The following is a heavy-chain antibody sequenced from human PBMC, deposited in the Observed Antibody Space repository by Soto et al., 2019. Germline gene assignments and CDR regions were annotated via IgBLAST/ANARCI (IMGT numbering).Heavy chain of an antibody. Sequence: SETRSLTCTVSGGSISSYYWSWIRQPPGKGLEWIGYIYYSGSTNYNPSLKSRVTMSVDTSKNQFSLKLNSMTAADTAVYYCARHNYGSGSTYFDYWGQGTLVTVSS. D-gene: IGHD3-10*01. CDR3: ARHNYGSGSTYFDY. CDR2: IYYSGST. CDR1: GGSISSYY. J-gene: IGHJ4*02. V-gene: IGHV4-59*08.